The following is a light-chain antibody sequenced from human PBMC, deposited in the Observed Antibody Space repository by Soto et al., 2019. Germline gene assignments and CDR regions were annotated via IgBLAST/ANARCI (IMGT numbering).Light chain of an antibody. CDR2: GAS. Sequence: EIVMTQSPANLSVSPRERATLSCGASQSVSSNLAWYQQKPGQGPRLLIYGASTRATSIPARFSGSGSGTEFTLTINSLQSEDFAVYYCQQYNKWPPYTFGQGTKLEIK. CDR3: QQYNKWPPYT. J-gene: IGKJ2*01. V-gene: IGKV3-15*01. CDR1: QSVSSN.